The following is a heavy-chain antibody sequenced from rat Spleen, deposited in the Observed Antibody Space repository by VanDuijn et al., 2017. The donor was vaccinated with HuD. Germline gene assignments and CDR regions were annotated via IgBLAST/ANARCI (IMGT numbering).Heavy chain of an antibody. CDR1: GFSLISYA. CDR2: ISISGGPT. J-gene: IGHJ2*01. V-gene: IGHV5-19*01. Sequence: VQLRESGPGLVQPSQTLSLTCTVSGFSLISYAVNWVRQPPGKGLEWVASISISGGPTYYRDTVKGRFTISRDDAKSTLYLQMGSLRSEDTATYYCTTKADWGQG. CDR3: TTKAD.